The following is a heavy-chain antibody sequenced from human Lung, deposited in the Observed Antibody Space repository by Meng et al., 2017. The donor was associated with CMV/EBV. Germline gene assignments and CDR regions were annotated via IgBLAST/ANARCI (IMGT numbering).Heavy chain of an antibody. CDR2: INAGNGNT. J-gene: IGHJ4*02. D-gene: IGHD3-22*01. V-gene: IGHV1-3*01. Sequence: QVQLLTSGVEVKKPGAPVKVSCKASGYTLTSYAMHWVRQAPGQRLEWMGWINAGNGNTKYSQRFQGRVTITRDTSASTAYMELSSLRSEDTTVYYCARAGYDSSGYYPQPFDYWGQGTLVTVSS. CDR1: GYTLTSYA. CDR3: ARAGYDSSGYYPQPFDY.